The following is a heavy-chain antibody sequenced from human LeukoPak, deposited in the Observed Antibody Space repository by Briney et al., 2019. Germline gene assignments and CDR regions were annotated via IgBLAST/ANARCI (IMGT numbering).Heavy chain of an antibody. CDR1: GYTFTSFD. CDR3: ARERRDGYGSTFSYYYYMDV. V-gene: IGHV1-8*01. CDR2: MKPSTGST. D-gene: IGHD5-24*01. J-gene: IGHJ6*03. Sequence: ASVKVSCTASGYTFTSFDISWVRQAPGQGLEWMGWMKPSTGSTGSAQRFQGRVTFTRDTSMNTAFMELSSLTSDDTAVYYCARERRDGYGSTFSYYYYMDVWGKGTPVTVSS.